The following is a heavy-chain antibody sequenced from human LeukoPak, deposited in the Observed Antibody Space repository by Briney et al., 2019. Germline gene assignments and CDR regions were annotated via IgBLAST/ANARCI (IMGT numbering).Heavy chain of an antibody. V-gene: IGHV3-7*01. Sequence: GGSLRLSCAASGFTFSSYWMSWVRQAPGKGLEWVANIKQDGSEKYYVDSVKGRFTISRDNAKNSLYLQMNSLRAEDTAVYYCARDIDYYGSGSYYGVWFDYWGQGTLVTVSS. CDR2: IKQDGSEK. CDR1: GFTFSSYW. J-gene: IGHJ4*02. D-gene: IGHD3-10*01. CDR3: ARDIDYYGSGSYYGVWFDY.